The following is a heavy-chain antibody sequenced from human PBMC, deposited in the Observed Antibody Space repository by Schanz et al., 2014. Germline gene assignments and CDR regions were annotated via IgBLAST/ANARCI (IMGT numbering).Heavy chain of an antibody. CDR1: GYTFTSYG. J-gene: IGHJ3*02. CDR3: TRGGYSYALSAFDI. V-gene: IGHV1-18*01. D-gene: IGHD5-18*01. CDR2: ISPYNGNT. Sequence: QVQLVQSGDEVKKPGASVKVSCKASGYTFTSYGISWVRQAPGQGLEWMGWISPYNGNTNYAQKLQGRVTMTADTSTGTAYMELRSLRSDDTALYYCTRGGYSYALSAFDIWGQGTMVTVSS.